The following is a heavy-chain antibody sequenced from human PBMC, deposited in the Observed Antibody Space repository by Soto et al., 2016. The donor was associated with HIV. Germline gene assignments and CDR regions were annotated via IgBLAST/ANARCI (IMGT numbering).Heavy chain of an antibody. J-gene: IGHJ3*02. Sequence: EVQLVESGGGLVQPGGSLRLSCAASEFIVSSNYMNWVRQAPGQGLEWVSIIYSGGDTNYADSVKGRFTISRDNSKNTLYLQMNGLRAEDTAVYYCAGDLLRRQGAFDIWGQGTLVTVSS. CDR2: IYSGGDT. D-gene: IGHD4-17*01. CDR1: EFIVSSNY. V-gene: IGHV3-66*01. CDR3: AGDLLRRQGAFDI.